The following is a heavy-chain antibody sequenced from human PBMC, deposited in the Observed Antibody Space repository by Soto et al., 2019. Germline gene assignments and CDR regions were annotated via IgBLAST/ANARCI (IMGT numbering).Heavy chain of an antibody. CDR2: ISYDGSNK. J-gene: IGHJ4*02. V-gene: IGHV3-30-3*01. CDR1: GFTFSTYA. CDR3: AKAPPTKRYCSGGSCYSVFYYFDY. D-gene: IGHD2-15*01. Sequence: PGGSLRLSCAASGFTFSTYAMYWVRQAPVKGLEWVSFISYDGSNKYYADSVKGRFTISRDNSKNTLYLQMNSLRAEDTAVYYCAKAPPTKRYCSGGSCYSVFYYFDYWGQGTLVTVSS.